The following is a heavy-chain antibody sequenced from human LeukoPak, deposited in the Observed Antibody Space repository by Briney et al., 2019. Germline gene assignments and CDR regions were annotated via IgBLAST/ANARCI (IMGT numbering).Heavy chain of an antibody. CDR3: ASGDDYYDSSGYYYFDY. D-gene: IGHD3-22*01. CDR2: INHSGST. CDR1: GGSFSGYY. J-gene: IGHJ4*02. V-gene: IGHV4-34*01. Sequence: PSETLPLTCAGYGGSFSGYYWSWIRQPPGKGLEWIGEINHSGSTNYNPSLKSRVTISVDTSKNQFSLKLSSVTAADTAVYYCASGDDYYDSSGYYYFDYWGQGTLVTVSS.